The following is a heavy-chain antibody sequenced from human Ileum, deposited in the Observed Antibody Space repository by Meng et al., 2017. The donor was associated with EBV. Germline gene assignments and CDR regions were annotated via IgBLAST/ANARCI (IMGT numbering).Heavy chain of an antibody. J-gene: IGHJ5*02. D-gene: IGHD2/OR15-2a*01. Sequence: GPLVPAGGEVKKPGDLVKVSCKASGYTFINYAIHWVRQAPGQGLEWMGWINAGNGNTKFSQTFQGRVSIRRDTSASTVYMELSSLRSEDTAVYYCARDLRYGLKLLPYYSDPWGQGTLVTVSS. CDR1: GYTFINYA. CDR2: INAGNGNT. V-gene: IGHV1-3*01. CDR3: ARDLRYGLKLLPYYSDP.